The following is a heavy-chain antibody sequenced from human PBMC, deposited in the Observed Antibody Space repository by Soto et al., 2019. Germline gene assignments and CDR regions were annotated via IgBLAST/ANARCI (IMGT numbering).Heavy chain of an antibody. CDR1: GFTFSNAW. Sequence: GGSLRLSCAASGFTFSNAWMSWVRQAPGKGLEWVGRIKSKTDGGTTDYAAPVKGRFTISRDDSKNTLYLQMNSLKTEDTAVYYCTTRLDYYDFWSGYDYYYMDVWGEGTTVTVSS. J-gene: IGHJ6*03. CDR3: TTRLDYYDFWSGYDYYYMDV. V-gene: IGHV3-15*01. CDR2: IKSKTDGGTT. D-gene: IGHD3-3*01.